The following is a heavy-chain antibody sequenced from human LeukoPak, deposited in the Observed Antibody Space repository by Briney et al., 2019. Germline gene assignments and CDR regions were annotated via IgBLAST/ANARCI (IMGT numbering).Heavy chain of an antibody. CDR2: IYPDESNI. V-gene: IGHV5-51*01. CDR3: ARPPSRGYSSSFEY. CDR1: GYSFATYW. Sequence: GESLKIPCKGSGYSFATYWIAWVRQMPGKGLEWMGIIYPDESNIRYSPSFQGQVTISADKSISTAYLQWSSLKASDTAIYYCARPPSRGYSSSFEYWGQGTLVTVSS. D-gene: IGHD2-2*03. J-gene: IGHJ4*02.